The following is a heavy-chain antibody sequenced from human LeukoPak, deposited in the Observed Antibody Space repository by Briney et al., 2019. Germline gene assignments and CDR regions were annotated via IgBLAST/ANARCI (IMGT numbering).Heavy chain of an antibody. CDR3: ARAYGCSGGRCYADY. CDR1: GYSFNTYW. CDR2: IYPGDSDT. J-gene: IGHJ4*02. V-gene: IGHV5-51*01. D-gene: IGHD2-15*01. Sequence: GESLKISCKGSGYSFNTYWIGWVRQMPGKGLEWMGIIYPGDSDTTYSPSFQGQVTISVDKSISTAYLQWSSLEASDTAFYYCARAYGCSGGRCYADYWGPGTPVTVSS.